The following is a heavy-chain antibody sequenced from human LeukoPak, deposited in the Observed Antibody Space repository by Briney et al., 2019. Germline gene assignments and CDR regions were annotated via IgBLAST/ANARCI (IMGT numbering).Heavy chain of an antibody. D-gene: IGHD5-12*01. CDR2: FDPEDGET. CDR3: ARDILGGYDENWFDP. J-gene: IGHJ5*02. V-gene: IGHV1-24*01. CDR1: GYTLTELS. Sequence: ASVKVSCKVSGYTLTELSMHWVRQGPGKGLEWMGGFDPEDGETIYAQKFQGRVTMTEDTSTDTAYMELSRLRSDDTAVYYCARDILGGYDENWFDPWGQGTLVTVS.